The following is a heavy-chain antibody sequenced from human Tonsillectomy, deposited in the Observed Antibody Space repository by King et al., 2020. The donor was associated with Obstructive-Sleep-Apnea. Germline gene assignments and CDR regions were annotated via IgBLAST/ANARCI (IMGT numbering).Heavy chain of an antibody. Sequence: QLVQSGAEVKKPGASVKVSCKASGYTFTSYGISWVRQAPGQGLEWMGWISAYNGNTNYAQKLQGRVTMTTDTSTSTAYMELRSLRSDDTAMYYCARVPPYYDFWSGNLELWFDPWGQGTLVTVSS. CDR3: ARVPPYYDFWSGNLELWFDP. V-gene: IGHV1-18*04. CDR2: ISAYNGNT. J-gene: IGHJ5*02. CDR1: GYTFTSYG. D-gene: IGHD3-3*01.